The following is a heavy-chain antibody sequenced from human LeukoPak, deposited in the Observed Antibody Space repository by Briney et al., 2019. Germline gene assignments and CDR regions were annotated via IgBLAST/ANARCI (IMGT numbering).Heavy chain of an antibody. D-gene: IGHD6-19*01. J-gene: IGHJ3*01. CDR2: MNHNSGNT. Sequence: ASVTVSCKASGYTFTNYDINGVRQPSGQGRAGVGRMNHNSGNTGYAQKFQGRVTITRNTPISTAYMELSSLRSEDTAVYYCARGHSGWLYDVFDLWGQGTMVTVSS. CDR3: ARGHSGWLYDVFDL. V-gene: IGHV1-8*03. CDR1: GYTFTNYD.